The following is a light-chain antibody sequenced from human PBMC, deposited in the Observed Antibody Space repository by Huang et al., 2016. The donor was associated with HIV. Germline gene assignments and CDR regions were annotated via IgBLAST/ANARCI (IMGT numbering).Light chain of an antibody. J-gene: IGKJ2*01. CDR2: DAS. V-gene: IGKV3-15*01. Sequence: ERVMTQSPVTLSVSPGERVTLSCSASQSVSNNVAWYQQKPGQAPRLLIYDASTRATDIPARFSGSGSEIEFTLTISGLQSEDFAVYYCQQYNEWPRTFGQGTKLEIK. CDR3: QQYNEWPRT. CDR1: QSVSNN.